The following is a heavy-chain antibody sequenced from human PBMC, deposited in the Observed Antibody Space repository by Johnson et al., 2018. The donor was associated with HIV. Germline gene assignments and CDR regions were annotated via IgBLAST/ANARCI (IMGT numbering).Heavy chain of an antibody. V-gene: IGHV3-7*01. D-gene: IGHD3-10*01. J-gene: IGHJ3*02. CDR1: GFTFDDYG. CDR2: IKTDGSEK. Sequence: EVQLVESGGGVVQPGGSLRLSCAASGFTFDDYGMSWVRQAPGKGLEWVANIKTDGSEKYYVDSVKGRFTISRDNARNSVYLQMNSLRVEDTAVYYCARAPGFSRAFDIWGQGTMVTVSS. CDR3: ARAPGFSRAFDI.